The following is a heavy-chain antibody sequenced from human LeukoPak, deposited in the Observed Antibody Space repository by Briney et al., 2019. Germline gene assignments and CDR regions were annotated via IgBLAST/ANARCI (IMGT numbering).Heavy chain of an antibody. CDR1: GFTFGDYA. CDR3: TRADYSRGNAFDI. Sequence: GGSLRLSCTASGFTFGDYAMSWVRQAPGKGLEWVGFIRSKAYGGTTEYAASVKGRFTISRDDSKSIAYLQMNSPKTEDTAVHYCTRADYSRGNAFDIWGQGTMVTVSS. J-gene: IGHJ3*02. V-gene: IGHV3-49*04. D-gene: IGHD4-11*01. CDR2: IRSKAYGGTT.